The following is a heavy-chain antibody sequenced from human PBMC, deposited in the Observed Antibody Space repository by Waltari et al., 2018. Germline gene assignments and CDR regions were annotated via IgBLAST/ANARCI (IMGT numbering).Heavy chain of an antibody. D-gene: IGHD6-13*01. Sequence: QVQLQESGPGLVKPSETLSLPCAVSGYSISRGYYWGWIRQPPGKGLEWIGSIYHSGSTYYNPSLKSRVTISVDTSKNQFSLKLSSVTAADTAVYYCARQGYEQQLVLWGQGTLVTVSS. CDR3: ARQGYEQQLVL. J-gene: IGHJ4*02. CDR1: GYSISRGYY. CDR2: IYHSGST. V-gene: IGHV4-38-2*01.